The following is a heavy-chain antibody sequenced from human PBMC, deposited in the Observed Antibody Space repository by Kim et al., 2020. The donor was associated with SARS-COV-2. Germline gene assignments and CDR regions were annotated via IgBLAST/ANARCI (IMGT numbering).Heavy chain of an antibody. CDR3: ARVEGYCSSTSCLPDY. CDR2: ISAYNGNT. D-gene: IGHD2-2*01. CDR1: GYTFTSYG. J-gene: IGHJ4*02. Sequence: ASVKVSCKASGYTFTSYGISWVRQAPGQGLEWMGWISAYNGNTNYAQKLQGRVTMTTDTSTSTAYMELRSLRSDDTAVYYCARVEGYCSSTSCLPDYWGQGTLVTVSS. V-gene: IGHV1-18*01.